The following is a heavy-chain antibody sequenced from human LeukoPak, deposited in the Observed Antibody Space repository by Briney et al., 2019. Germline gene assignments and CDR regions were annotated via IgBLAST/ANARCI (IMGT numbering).Heavy chain of an antibody. CDR2: ISSSSSTI. Sequence: GGSLRLSCAASGFTFSSYSMNWVRQAPGKGLEWVSYISSSSSTIYYVDSVKGRFTISRDNAKNSLYLQMNSLRAEDTAVYYCARELRGYTDVWGKGTTVTVSS. V-gene: IGHV3-48*01. CDR3: ARELRGYTDV. J-gene: IGHJ6*03. D-gene: IGHD3-10*01. CDR1: GFTFSSYS.